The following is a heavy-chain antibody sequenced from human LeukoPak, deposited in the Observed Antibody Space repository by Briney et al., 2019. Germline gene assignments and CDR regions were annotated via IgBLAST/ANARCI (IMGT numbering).Heavy chain of an antibody. Sequence: SETLSLTCAVSGGSISSGGYSWSWIRQPPGKGLEWIGYIYHSGSTYYNPSLKSRVTISVDRSKNESSLKLSSVTAADTAVYYCARAVFLWFGEEGWFAPWGQGTPVTASS. V-gene: IGHV4-30-2*01. D-gene: IGHD3-10*01. CDR3: ARAVFLWFGEEGWFAP. J-gene: IGHJ5*02. CDR1: GGSISSGGYS. CDR2: IYHSGST.